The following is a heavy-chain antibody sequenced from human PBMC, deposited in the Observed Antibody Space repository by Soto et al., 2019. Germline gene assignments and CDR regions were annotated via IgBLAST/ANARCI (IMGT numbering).Heavy chain of an antibody. CDR3: ARDPNHVLTVTTVRFDP. CDR1: GYGFTSYG. V-gene: IGHV1-18*01. D-gene: IGHD1-1*01. CDR2: ISGFNGAT. Sequence: QVQLVQSGPEVKMPGASVMVSCKASGYGFTSYGVSWVRQAPGQGLEWMGWISGFNGATNCAQKFQDRVTMTTDASTTTAYMELRSLRSDDTAVYYCARDPNHVLTVTTVRFDPWGQGTLVTVSS. J-gene: IGHJ5*02.